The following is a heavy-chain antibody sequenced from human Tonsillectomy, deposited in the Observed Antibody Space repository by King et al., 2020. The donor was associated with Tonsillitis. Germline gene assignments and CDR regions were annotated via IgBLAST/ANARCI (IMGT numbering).Heavy chain of an antibody. CDR3: PRVPPYTIFGVYGMDV. CDR1: GFTFSSYA. CDR2: ISYDGSNK. V-gene: IGHV3-30-3*01. J-gene: IGHJ6*02. Sequence: VQLVESGGGVVQPGRSLRLSCAASGFTFSSYAMHWVRQAPGKGLEWVAVISYDGSNKYYADSVKGRFTISRDNSKNTLYLQMNSLRAEDTAVYYCPRVPPYTIFGVYGMDVWGQGTTVTVSS. D-gene: IGHD3-3*01.